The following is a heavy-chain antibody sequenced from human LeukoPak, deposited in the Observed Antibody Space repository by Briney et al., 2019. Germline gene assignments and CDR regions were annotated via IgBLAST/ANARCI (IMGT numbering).Heavy chain of an antibody. CDR1: GFTFSNFW. Sequence: PGESLRLSCTASGFTFSNFWMGWVRQAPGKGLEWVADIKQDETEKFYLGSVKGRFTISRDNAKNSLYLQMNSLRVEDTALYYCARMVATSGFDPWGQGTLVTVSS. D-gene: IGHD3-10*01. CDR3: ARMVATSGFDP. J-gene: IGHJ5*02. CDR2: IKQDETEK. V-gene: IGHV3-7*03.